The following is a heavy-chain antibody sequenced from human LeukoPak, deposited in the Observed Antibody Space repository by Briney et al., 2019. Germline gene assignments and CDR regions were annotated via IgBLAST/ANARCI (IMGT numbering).Heavy chain of an antibody. CDR1: GGSISSYY. CDR2: IYYSGST. J-gene: IGHJ4*02. D-gene: IGHD1-26*01. Sequence: SETLSLTCTVSGGSISSYYWSWIRQPPGKGLEWIGYIYYSGSTNYNPSLKGRVTISVDTSKNQFSLKLSSVTAADTAVYYCARGELQYYFDYWGQGTLVTVSS. V-gene: IGHV4-59*08. CDR3: ARGELQYYFDY.